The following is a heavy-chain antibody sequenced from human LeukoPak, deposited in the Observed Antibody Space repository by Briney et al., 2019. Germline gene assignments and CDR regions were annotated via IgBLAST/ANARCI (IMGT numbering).Heavy chain of an antibody. CDR1: GGSVSSTSHF. CDR3: ARGDPSVFDH. CDR2: IYYSGNT. V-gene: IGHV4-61*01. Sequence: SETLSLTCTVSGGSVSSTSHFWNWIRQPPGKGLEWIGYIYYSGNTNYNPPLKSRVTMSVDTSKNQFSLKLSSVIAADTAVYYCARGDPSVFDHWGQGTLVTVSS. J-gene: IGHJ4*02.